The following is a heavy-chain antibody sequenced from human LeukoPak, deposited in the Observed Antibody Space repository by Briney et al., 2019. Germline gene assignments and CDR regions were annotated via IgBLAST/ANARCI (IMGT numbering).Heavy chain of an antibody. V-gene: IGHV4-59*08. J-gene: IGHJ5*02. Sequence: SETLSLTCTVSGGSISSYYWSWIRQPPGKGLEWIGYIYYSGSTNYNPSLKSRATISVDTSKNQFSLKLSSVTAADTAVYYCARRMEWGSYRPSLWFDPWGQGTLVTVSS. CDR2: IYYSGST. CDR1: GGSISSYY. CDR3: ARRMEWGSYRPSLWFDP. D-gene: IGHD3-16*02.